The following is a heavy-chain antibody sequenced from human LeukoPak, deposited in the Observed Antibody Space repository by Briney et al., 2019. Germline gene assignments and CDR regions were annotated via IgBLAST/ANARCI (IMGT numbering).Heavy chain of an antibody. J-gene: IGHJ4*02. Sequence: GGSLRLSCAASGFTFSSSWMTWVRQAPGKGLEWVANIRKDGNEIYYADSVRGRFTISRDNTKNPLYLQMNSLTAEDTAVYYCAREGGDSNDFAYWGQGTLVTVSS. CDR3: AREGGDSNDFAY. CDR2: IRKDGNEI. D-gene: IGHD2-21*01. V-gene: IGHV3-7*01. CDR1: GFTFSSSW.